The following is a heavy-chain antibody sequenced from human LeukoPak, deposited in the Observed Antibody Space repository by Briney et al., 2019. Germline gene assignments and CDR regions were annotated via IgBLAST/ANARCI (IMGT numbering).Heavy chain of an antibody. CDR1: GGSFSGYY. CDR2: INHSGST. D-gene: IGHD3-10*01. J-gene: IGHJ5*02. Sequence: SETLSLTCAVYGGSFSGYYWSWIRQPPGKGLEWIGGINHSGSTNYNPSLKSRVTISVDTSKNQFSLKLSSVTAADTAVYYCAVLWFGELAPNWFDPWGQGTLVTVSS. V-gene: IGHV4-34*01. CDR3: AVLWFGELAPNWFDP.